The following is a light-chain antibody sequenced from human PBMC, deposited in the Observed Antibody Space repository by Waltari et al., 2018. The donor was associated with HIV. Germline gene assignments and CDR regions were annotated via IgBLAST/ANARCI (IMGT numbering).Light chain of an antibody. CDR3: HQFYVTPET. J-gene: IGKJ3*01. Sequence: DIVLTQSPDSLAVSLGERANIRCESSQSLLDPGNPQNYLAWLQQKPGQPPRLLIYWASTRGSGVPARFSGSGSGTDFTLTISSLQAEDVALYFCHQFYVTPETFGPGTRV. CDR1: QSLLDPGNPQNY. V-gene: IGKV4-1*01. CDR2: WAS.